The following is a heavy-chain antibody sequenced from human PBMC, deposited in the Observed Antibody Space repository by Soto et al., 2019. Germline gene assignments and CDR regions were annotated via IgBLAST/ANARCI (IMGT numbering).Heavy chain of an antibody. CDR2: IKTKTEGGTT. CDR1: GFTFSNAW. Sequence: EVQLVESGGGLVKPGGSLRLSCAASGFTFSNAWMSWVRQAPGKGLEWVGRIKTKTEGGTTDYAAPVKGRFTISRDDSKTPLYLQMNSLKTEDTAVYYCTTQYCGGGWFDPWGQGTLVTVSS. V-gene: IGHV3-15*01. D-gene: IGHD3-16*01. J-gene: IGHJ5*02. CDR3: TTQYCGGGWFDP.